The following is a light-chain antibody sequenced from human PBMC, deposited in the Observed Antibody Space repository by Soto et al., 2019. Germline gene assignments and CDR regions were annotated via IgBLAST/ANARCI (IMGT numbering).Light chain of an antibody. Sequence: EIVLTQSPATLSLSPGERATLSCRASQSVSSDFAWYQQKPGQTPRLLIYDASNRATGIPARFSGTGSGTDFTLTISSLVPEDFALYYCQHPHNFGPGTKVDIK. J-gene: IGKJ3*01. CDR2: DAS. CDR1: QSVSSD. V-gene: IGKV3-11*01. CDR3: QHPHN.